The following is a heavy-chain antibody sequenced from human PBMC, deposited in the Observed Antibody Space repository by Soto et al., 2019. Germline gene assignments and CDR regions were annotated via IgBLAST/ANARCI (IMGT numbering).Heavy chain of an antibody. J-gene: IGHJ4*02. Sequence: PSETLSLTCAVYGGSISSGGYSWSWIRQPPGKGLEWIGYIYHSGSTYYNPSLKSRVTISVDRSKNQFSLKLSSVTAADTAVYYCARDPGRWGQGTLVTVSS. CDR1: GGSISSGGYS. CDR3: ARDPGR. V-gene: IGHV4-30-2*01. CDR2: IYHSGST.